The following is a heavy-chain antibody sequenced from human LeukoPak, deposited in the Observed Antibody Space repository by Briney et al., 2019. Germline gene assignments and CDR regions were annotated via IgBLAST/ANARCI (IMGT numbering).Heavy chain of an antibody. J-gene: IGHJ4*02. D-gene: IGHD2-2*01. CDR3: ATVKDQRSDY. Sequence: PGGSLRLSCAASGFTFSSYSMNWVRQAPGKGLEWVSYISSSSSYIYYADSVKGRFTTSRDNAKNSLYLQMNSLRAEDTAVYYCATVKDQRSDYWGQGTLVTVSS. CDR1: GFTFSSYS. CDR2: ISSSSSYI. V-gene: IGHV3-21*05.